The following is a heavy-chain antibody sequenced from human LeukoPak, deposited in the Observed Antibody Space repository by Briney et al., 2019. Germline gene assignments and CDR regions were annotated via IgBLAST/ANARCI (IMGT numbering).Heavy chain of an antibody. CDR2: ISYDGSNK. D-gene: IGHD1-26*01. J-gene: IGHJ4*02. V-gene: IGHV3-30*03. CDR3: ALLPQWDPIDY. Sequence: GGSLRLSCAASGFTFSSYGMHWVRQAPGKGLEWAAVISYDGSNKYYADSVKGRFTISRDNSKNTLYLQMNSLRAEDTAVYYCALLPQWDPIDYWGQGTLVTVSS. CDR1: GFTFSSYG.